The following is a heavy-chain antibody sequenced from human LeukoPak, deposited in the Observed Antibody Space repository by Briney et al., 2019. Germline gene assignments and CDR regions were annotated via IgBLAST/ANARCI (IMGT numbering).Heavy chain of an antibody. D-gene: IGHD1-26*01. CDR3: AREVRSGVGATDY. V-gene: IGHV1-46*01. J-gene: IGHJ4*02. CDR1: GYTFINYY. CDR2: INSGGSDS. Sequence: ASVKVSCKASGYTFINYYIHWVRQAPGQGLEWMGIINSGGSDSNYAQKFRGRFTMTRDTSTNTVYMELRSLTSDDTAVYYCAREVRSGVGATDYWGQGTLVTVSS.